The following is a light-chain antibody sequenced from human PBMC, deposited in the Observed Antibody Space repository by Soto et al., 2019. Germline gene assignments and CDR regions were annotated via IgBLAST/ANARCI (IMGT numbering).Light chain of an antibody. J-gene: IGLJ3*02. CDR2: AVS. CDR3: SSYAGSYSWV. Sequence: QSALTQPPSASGSPGQSVTISCTGTSRDVGIYNYVSWFQQYPGKAPKLMIYAVSRRPSGVPDRFSGSKSGNTASLTVSGLQAEDEADYYCSSYAGSYSWVFGGGTKLPS. V-gene: IGLV2-8*01. CDR1: SRDVGIYNY.